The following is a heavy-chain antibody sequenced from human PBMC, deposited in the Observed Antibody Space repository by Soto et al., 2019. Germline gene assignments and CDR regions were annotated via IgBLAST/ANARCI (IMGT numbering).Heavy chain of an antibody. CDR2: ISENGVNK. D-gene: IGHD2-8*01. CDR3: ARRLTKTVSALGY. Sequence: PGGSLRLSCSASGFTFTSFAIHWVRQAPGKGLEWVAVISENGVNKYSAESVRGRFVISGDNSKNTVELEMNSLRPEDTAIYFCARRLTKTVSALGYWGQGTLVTVSS. CDR1: GFTFTSFA. V-gene: IGHV3-30*09. J-gene: IGHJ4*02.